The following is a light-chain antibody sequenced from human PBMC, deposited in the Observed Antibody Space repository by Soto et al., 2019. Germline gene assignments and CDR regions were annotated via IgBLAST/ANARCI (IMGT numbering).Light chain of an antibody. CDR3: QQYGSSGT. Sequence: EIVLTQSPGNLSLSPGERATLSFRASQSVDINLAWYQQKPGQAPRLLIYGASTRATDMPGRFSGSGSGTDFTLTISRLEPEDFAVYYCQQYGSSGTFGQGTKVDIK. CDR2: GAS. CDR1: QSVDIN. J-gene: IGKJ1*01. V-gene: IGKV3-20*01.